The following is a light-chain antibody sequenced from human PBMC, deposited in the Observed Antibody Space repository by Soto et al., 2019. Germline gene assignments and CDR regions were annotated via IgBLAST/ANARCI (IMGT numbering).Light chain of an antibody. J-gene: IGKJ1*01. CDR1: QSLLHSIGYNY. V-gene: IGKV2-28*01. CDR3: MQALGEWT. CDR2: LGS. Sequence: EIVLTQSPLSLPVTPGEPASISCRSSQSLLHSIGYNYLDWYLQKPGQSPQLLIYLGSNRASGVPDRFSGSGPGTDFTLKISRVEAEDVGVYYCMQALGEWTFGQGTKVDIK.